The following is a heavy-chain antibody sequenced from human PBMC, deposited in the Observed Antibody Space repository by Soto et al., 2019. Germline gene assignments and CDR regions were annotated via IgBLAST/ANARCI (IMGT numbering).Heavy chain of an antibody. Sequence: QVQLVQSGGGVVQPGRSLRLSCVASGFTFSSYGMHWVRQVPGMGLEWVAIIWYDGSNKYYADSVKGRFTISRDNSRSTLYLQMNSLRAEDTAVYYCARKYDSGGYYSPYFDYWGQGTLVTVSS. CDR2: IWYDGSNK. CDR3: ARKYDSGGYYSPYFDY. D-gene: IGHD3-22*01. CDR1: GFTFSSYG. V-gene: IGHV3-33*01. J-gene: IGHJ4*02.